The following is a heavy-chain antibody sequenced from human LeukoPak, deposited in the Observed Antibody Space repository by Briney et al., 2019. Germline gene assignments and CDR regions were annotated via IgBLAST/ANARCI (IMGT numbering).Heavy chain of an antibody. J-gene: IGHJ4*02. Sequence: PGGSLRLSCTVSGFTFSGYTMHWVRQAPGKGLEWVSSISSSGLYIYFADSLKGQFTISRDNAKNSLYLQVNSLRAEDTAVYYCAREFEPDYFDYWGQGTLVTFSS. D-gene: IGHD1-14*01. CDR1: GFTFSGYT. CDR2: ISSSGLYI. CDR3: AREFEPDYFDY. V-gene: IGHV3-21*01.